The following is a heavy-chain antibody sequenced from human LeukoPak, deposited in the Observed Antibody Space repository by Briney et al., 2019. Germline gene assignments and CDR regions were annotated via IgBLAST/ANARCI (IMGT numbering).Heavy chain of an antibody. Sequence: PGGSLRLSCAASGFTFSSYGMHWVRQAPGKGLEWVAFIRYDGSNKYYADSVKGRFTISRDNSKNTLYLQMNSLRAEDTAVYYCARLDGSSSTPTNWFDPWGQGTLVTVSS. D-gene: IGHD2-2*01. CDR3: ARLDGSSSTPTNWFDP. V-gene: IGHV3-30*02. CDR1: GFTFSSYG. CDR2: IRYDGSNK. J-gene: IGHJ5*02.